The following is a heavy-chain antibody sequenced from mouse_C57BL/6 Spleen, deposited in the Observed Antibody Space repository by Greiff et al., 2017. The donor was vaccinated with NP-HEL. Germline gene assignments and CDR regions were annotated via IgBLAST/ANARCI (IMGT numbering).Heavy chain of an antibody. D-gene: IGHD1-1*01. CDR2: ISSGSSTI. Sequence: DVKLVESGGGLVKPGGSLKLSCAASGFTFSDYGMHWVRQAPEKGLEWVAYISSGSSTIYYADTVKGRFTISRDNAKNTLFLQMTRLRSEDTAMYYCARGGSSYGYAMDYWGQGTSVTVSS. V-gene: IGHV5-17*01. CDR3: ARGGSSYGYAMDY. CDR1: GFTFSDYG. J-gene: IGHJ4*01.